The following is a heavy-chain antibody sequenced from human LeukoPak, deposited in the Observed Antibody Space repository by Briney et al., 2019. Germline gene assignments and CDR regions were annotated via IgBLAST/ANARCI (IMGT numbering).Heavy chain of an antibody. D-gene: IGHD1-7*01. V-gene: IGHV1-3*01. CDR3: ARGRRPWNYGTVGAFDI. CDR2: INAGNGNT. J-gene: IGHJ3*02. CDR1: GYTFTSYA. Sequence: SVKVSCKASGYTFTSYAMHWVRQAPGQRLEWMGWINAGNGNTKYSQKFQGRVTITRDTSTSTAYMELRSLRSDDTAVYYCARGRRPWNYGTVGAFDIWGQGTMVTVSS.